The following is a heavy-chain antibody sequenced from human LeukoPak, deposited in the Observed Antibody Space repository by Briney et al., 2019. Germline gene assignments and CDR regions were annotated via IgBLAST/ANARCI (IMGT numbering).Heavy chain of an antibody. CDR1: GFTFSNYE. CDR3: ARDPRSPAQKRGTFDI. CDR2: IRSTGSIT. D-gene: IGHD3-16*01. V-gene: IGHV3-48*03. J-gene: IGHJ3*02. Sequence: GGSLRLSCEASGFTFSNYEMNWVRQAPGKGLEWLSFIRSTGSITKYADSVKGRFTISRDNAKNSLYLQMNSLRAEDTAVYYCARDPRSPAQKRGTFDIWGQGTMVTVSS.